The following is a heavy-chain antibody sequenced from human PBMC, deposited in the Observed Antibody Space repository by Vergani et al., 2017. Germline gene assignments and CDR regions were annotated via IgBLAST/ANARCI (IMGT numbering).Heavy chain of an antibody. D-gene: IGHD6-19*01. J-gene: IGHJ5*02. CDR1: FDSIRNLY. CDR2: THYSENT. Sequence: QVQLQESGPGLVKSSETLSLTCSVSFDSIRNLYCNWIRQPPGKGLEWIGSTHYSENTNYNPSLKTRVTISVDTSKNQFSLTLTSVTAADTALYYCASDTHSGQRADRWGQGILVTVTS. V-gene: IGHV4-59*11. CDR3: ASDTHSGQRADR.